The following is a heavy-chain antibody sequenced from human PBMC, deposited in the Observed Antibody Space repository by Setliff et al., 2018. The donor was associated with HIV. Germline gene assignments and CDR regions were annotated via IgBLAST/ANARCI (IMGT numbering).Heavy chain of an antibody. Sequence: PSETLSLTCAVSGYSISSGYYWGWIRQPPGKGLEWIGSIFHSAATNYNPSLKSRVTISIDTSKNQLSLKLSSVTAADTAVYYCARQVGNKVLFDSWGQGTLVTVSS. CDR1: GYSISSGYY. J-gene: IGHJ4*02. D-gene: IGHD7-27*01. CDR2: IFHSAAT. V-gene: IGHV4-38-2*01. CDR3: ARQVGNKVLFDS.